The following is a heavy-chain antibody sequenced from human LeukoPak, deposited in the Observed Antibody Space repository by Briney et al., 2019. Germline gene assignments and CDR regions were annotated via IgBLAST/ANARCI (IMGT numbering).Heavy chain of an antibody. CDR1: GFTFSSYS. V-gene: IGHV3-66*01. Sequence: GGSLRLSCAASGFTFSSYSMNWVRQAPGKGLEWVSVIYSGGSTYYADSVKGRFTISRDNSKNTLYLQMNSLRAEDTAVYYCARDRSSVSYYYGSGSYYSSRYYYYYYMDVWGKGTTVTISS. D-gene: IGHD3-10*01. CDR2: IYSGGST. CDR3: ARDRSSVSYYYGSGSYYSSRYYYYYYMDV. J-gene: IGHJ6*03.